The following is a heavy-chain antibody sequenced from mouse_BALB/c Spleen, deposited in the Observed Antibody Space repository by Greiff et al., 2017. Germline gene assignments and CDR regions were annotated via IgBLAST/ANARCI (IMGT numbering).Heavy chain of an antibody. CDR2: IDPCYGST. CDR1: GYSFTGYN. D-gene: IGHD1-1*01. CDR3: ARADYGWYFDD. J-gene: IGHJ1*01. V-gene: IGHV1-39*01. Sequence: VQLQESGPELEKPGASVKISCKASGYSFTGYNMHWVKQSTGKGLEWIGNIDPCYGSTSYNQKFKGKATLTVDKSSSTAYMQLKSLTSEDSAVYDCARADYGWYFDDWGEGTTVTVSS.